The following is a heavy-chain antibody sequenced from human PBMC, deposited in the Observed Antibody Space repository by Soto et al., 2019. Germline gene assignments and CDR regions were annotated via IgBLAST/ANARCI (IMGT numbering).Heavy chain of an antibody. Sequence: QSGGSLRLSCAASGFTFSSYGMHWVRQAPGKGLEWVAVIWYDGSNKYYADSVKGRFTISRDNSKNTLYLQMNSLRAEDTAVYYCARAQQQLVRGAFDYWGQGALVTVSS. CDR2: IWYDGSNK. D-gene: IGHD6-13*01. CDR3: ARAQQQLVRGAFDY. CDR1: GFTFSSYG. J-gene: IGHJ4*02. V-gene: IGHV3-33*01.